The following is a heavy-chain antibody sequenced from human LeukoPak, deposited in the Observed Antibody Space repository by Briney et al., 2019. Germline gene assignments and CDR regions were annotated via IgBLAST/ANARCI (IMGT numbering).Heavy chain of an antibody. J-gene: IGHJ4*02. CDR2: ISATGGT. CDR3: AKEEPPGVLDL. D-gene: IGHD2-8*02. Sequence: QPGGSLRLSCVASGFTFSSFAMNWVRQAPGKGLEWVSVISATGGTRYADSVKGRFTISRDNSKNTVHLQMNSLRAEDTAVYYCAKEEPPGVLDLWGQGTLITVSS. V-gene: IGHV3-23*01. CDR1: GFTFSSFA.